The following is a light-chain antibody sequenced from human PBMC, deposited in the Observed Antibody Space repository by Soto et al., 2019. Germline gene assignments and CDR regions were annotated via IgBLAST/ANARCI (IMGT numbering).Light chain of an antibody. CDR2: GAS. CDR3: QQYNRNTWR. CDR1: QSVGTW. J-gene: IGKJ1*01. V-gene: IGKV1-5*01. Sequence: DIQMTQSPSTLSASVGGRVTITCRASQSVGTWVAWYQQKPGKAPKLLIYGASNLESGVPSRFSGSGYVTEFTLPIPTLQPADFATYFRQQYNRNTWRVGPGTTVDSK.